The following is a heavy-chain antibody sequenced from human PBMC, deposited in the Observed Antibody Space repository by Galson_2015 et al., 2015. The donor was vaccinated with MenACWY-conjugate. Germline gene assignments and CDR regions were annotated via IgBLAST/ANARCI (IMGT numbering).Heavy chain of an antibody. CDR3: AREPSIAAAGTGHY. CDR2: ISYDGSNK. D-gene: IGHD6-13*01. Sequence: SLRLSCAASGFTFSSYAMHWVRQAPGKGLEWVAVISYDGSNKYYADSVKGRFTISRDNSKNTLYLQMNSLRAEDTAVYYCAREPSIAAAGTGHYWGQGTLVTVSS. J-gene: IGHJ4*02. V-gene: IGHV3-30*04. CDR1: GFTFSSYA.